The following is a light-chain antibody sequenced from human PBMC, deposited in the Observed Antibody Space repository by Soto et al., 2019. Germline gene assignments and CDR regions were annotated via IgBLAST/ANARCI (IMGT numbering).Light chain of an antibody. CDR3: QLRSTGPSYT. J-gene: IGKJ2*01. Sequence: EIVLTQSPATLSLSPGERATLSCRARQSVSNYLAWYQQKPGQAPRLLIYEASNRATGIPARFSGSVSGTDFTLTISSLEPEDFALYYFQLRSTGPSYTFVQGTKLEIK. CDR2: EAS. V-gene: IGKV3-11*01. CDR1: QSVSNY.